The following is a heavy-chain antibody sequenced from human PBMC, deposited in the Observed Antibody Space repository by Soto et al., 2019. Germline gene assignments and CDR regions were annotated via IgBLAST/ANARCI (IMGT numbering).Heavy chain of an antibody. D-gene: IGHD2-21*01. CDR3: ARDPRDRDAFSL. CDR1: GGNFNNYA. CDR2: IIPIIDTT. J-gene: IGHJ3*01. Sequence: QVQLVQSGAEVKKPGSSVKVSCKASGGNFNNYAISWVRQAPAQGLQWMGGIIPIIDTTHSAQKLPGRVPISADRGRTTVYMELTGMTSDDSATYFCARDPRDRDAFSLWGQGTVVTVSS. V-gene: IGHV1-69*06.